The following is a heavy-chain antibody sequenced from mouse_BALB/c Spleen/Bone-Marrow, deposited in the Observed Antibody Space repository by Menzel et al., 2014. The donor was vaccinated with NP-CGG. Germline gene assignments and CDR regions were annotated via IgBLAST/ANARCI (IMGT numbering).Heavy chain of an antibody. J-gene: IGHJ3*01. Sequence: DVQLQESGGGLVKPGGSLKLSCAASGFAFSSYDMSWVRQTPEKRLEWVAYISSGGGSTYYPDTVKGRFTISRDNAKNTLYLQMSSLKSEDTAMYYCARHFPYYGKGCAYWGQGTLVTVSA. CDR1: GFAFSSYD. V-gene: IGHV5-12-1*01. CDR3: ARHFPYYGKGCAY. D-gene: IGHD2-10*01. CDR2: ISSGGGST.